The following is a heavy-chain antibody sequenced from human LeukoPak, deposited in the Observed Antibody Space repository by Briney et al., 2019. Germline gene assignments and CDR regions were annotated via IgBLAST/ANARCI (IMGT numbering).Heavy chain of an antibody. Sequence: KPSETLSLTCTVSGGSISSYYWSWIRQPPGKGLEWIGYIYYSGSTNYNPSLKSRVTISVDTSKNQFSLKLSSVTAADTAVYYCASVRRQLRGNWFDPWGQGTLVTVSS. J-gene: IGHJ5*02. CDR3: ASVRRQLRGNWFDP. CDR2: IYYSGST. V-gene: IGHV4-59*01. D-gene: IGHD3-10*02. CDR1: GGSISSYY.